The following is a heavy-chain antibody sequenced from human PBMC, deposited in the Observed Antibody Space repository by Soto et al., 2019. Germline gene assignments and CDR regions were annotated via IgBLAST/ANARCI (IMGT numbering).Heavy chain of an antibody. Sequence: QVQLVESGGGVVQPGRSLRLSCAASGFIFSYYGMHWVRQTPGKGLEWVAVMSYDGSDKYYADSVQGRFTISRDNSKNTLYLQMNSLRAEDTAVYYCGKDMSYLSNLWGGSDYWGQGTLVTVSS. CDR3: GKDMSYLSNLWGGSDY. V-gene: IGHV3-30*18. CDR2: MSYDGSDK. D-gene: IGHD3-10*01. J-gene: IGHJ4*02. CDR1: GFIFSYYG.